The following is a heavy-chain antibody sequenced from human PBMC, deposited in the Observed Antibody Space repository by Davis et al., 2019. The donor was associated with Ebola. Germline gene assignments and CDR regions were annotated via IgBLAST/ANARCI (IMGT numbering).Heavy chain of an antibody. D-gene: IGHD3-22*01. V-gene: IGHV4-39*07. CDR2: VYHSGST. Sequence: MPSETLSLTCTVAGGSIISSSYYWGWIRQPPGKGLEWIGEVYHSGSTNYNPSLKSRVTISVDKSKNQFSLKLKSVTAADTAVYYCARDYYDSSGYLHYFDYWGQGTLVTVSS. CDR3: ARDYYDSSGYLHYFDY. J-gene: IGHJ4*02. CDR1: GGSIISSSYY.